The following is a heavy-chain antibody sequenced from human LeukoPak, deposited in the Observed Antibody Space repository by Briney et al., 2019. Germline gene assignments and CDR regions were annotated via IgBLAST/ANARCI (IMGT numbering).Heavy chain of an antibody. J-gene: IGHJ5*02. Sequence: SETLSLTCTVSGGSTSSSSYYWGWIRQPPRKGLEWIGSIYYSGSTYYNPSLKSRVTISVDTSKNQFSLKLSSVTAADTAVYYCARVSHIVVVVAATESRYWFDPWGQGTLVTVSS. CDR3: ARVSHIVVVVAATESRYWFDP. V-gene: IGHV4-39*07. CDR1: GGSTSSSSYY. CDR2: IYYSGST. D-gene: IGHD2-15*01.